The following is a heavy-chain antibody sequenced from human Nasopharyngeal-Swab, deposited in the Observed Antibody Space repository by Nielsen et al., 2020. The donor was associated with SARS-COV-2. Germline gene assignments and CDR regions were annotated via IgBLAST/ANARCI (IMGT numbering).Heavy chain of an antibody. J-gene: IGHJ4*02. V-gene: IGHV4-61*07. D-gene: IGHD3-3*01. CDR3: ASQNFWSVYYTRDPIDY. Sequence: WIRQPPGKGLEWIGYIYYSGGDNYNPSLKSRVTISVDTSKNQFALKLSSVTAADTAVYYCASQNFWSVYYTRDPIDYWGQGTLVTVSS. CDR2: IYYSGGD.